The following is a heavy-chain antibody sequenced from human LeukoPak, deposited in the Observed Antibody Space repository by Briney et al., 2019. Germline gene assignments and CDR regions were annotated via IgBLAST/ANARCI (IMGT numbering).Heavy chain of an antibody. Sequence: QAGGSLRLSCAASGFTFDDYAMHWVRQAPGKGLEWVSGISWNSGSIGYADSVKGRFTISRDNAKTSLYLQMNSLRAEDTAVYYCARDGGTGADFDYWGQGTLVTVSS. CDR2: ISWNSGSI. J-gene: IGHJ4*02. D-gene: IGHD3/OR15-3a*01. V-gene: IGHV3-9*01. CDR1: GFTFDDYA. CDR3: ARDGGTGADFDY.